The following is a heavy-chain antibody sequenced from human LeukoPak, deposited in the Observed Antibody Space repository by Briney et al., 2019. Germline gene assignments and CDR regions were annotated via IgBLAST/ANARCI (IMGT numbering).Heavy chain of an antibody. J-gene: IGHJ4*02. V-gene: IGHV3-7*01. D-gene: IGHD2-2*01. CDR3: ANDGYCSSSSCFPLGY. CDR2: IKQDGSEK. Sequence: PGGSLRLSCAASGFTFSSYWMSWVRQAPGKGLEWVANIKQDGSEKYYVDSVKGRFAISRDNAKNSLYLQMNSLRAEDTAVYYCANDGYCSSSSCFPLGYWGQGTLVTVSS. CDR1: GFTFSSYW.